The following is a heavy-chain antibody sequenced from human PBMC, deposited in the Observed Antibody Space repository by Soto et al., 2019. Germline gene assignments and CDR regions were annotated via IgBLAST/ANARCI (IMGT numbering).Heavy chain of an antibody. J-gene: IGHJ4*02. CDR1: GGSISSGGYS. Sequence: PSETLSLTCAVSGGSISSGGYSWSWIRQPPGKGLEWIGYIYHSGSTYYNPSLKSRVTISVDRSKNQFSLKLSSVTAADTAVYYCGYSSSSGFDYWGQGTLVTVSS. CDR2: IYHSGST. CDR3: GYSSSSGFDY. D-gene: IGHD6-6*01. V-gene: IGHV4-30-2*01.